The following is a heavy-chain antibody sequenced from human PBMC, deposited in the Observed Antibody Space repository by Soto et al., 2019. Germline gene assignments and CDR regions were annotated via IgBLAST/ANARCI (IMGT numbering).Heavy chain of an antibody. D-gene: IGHD2-21*01. CDR1: GGSISSGGYY. CDR2: IYYSGST. CDR3: ARDNIPGLFDY. V-gene: IGHV4-31*03. J-gene: IGHJ4*02. Sequence: SETLSLTCTVSGGSISSGGYYWSWIRQHPGKGLEWIGYIYYSGSTYYNPSLKSRVTISVDTSKNQFSLKLSSVTAADTAVYYCARDNIPGLFDYWGQGTLVPVSS.